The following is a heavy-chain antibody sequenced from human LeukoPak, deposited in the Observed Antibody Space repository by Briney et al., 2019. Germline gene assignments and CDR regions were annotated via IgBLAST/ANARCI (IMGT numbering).Heavy chain of an antibody. CDR1: GFSISSYA. D-gene: IGHD5-18*01. Sequence: PGGSLRLSCAASGFSISSYALHWVRQAPGKGLQYVSGISNGGSTDYANSVKGRFTISRDNSKNTLYLQMGSLRPEDMAVYYCARDFSYGSGFDYWGQGILVTVSS. V-gene: IGHV3-64*01. CDR2: ISNGGST. J-gene: IGHJ4*02. CDR3: ARDFSYGSGFDY.